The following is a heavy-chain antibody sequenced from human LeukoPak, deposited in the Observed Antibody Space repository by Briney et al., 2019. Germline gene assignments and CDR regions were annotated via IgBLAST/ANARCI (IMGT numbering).Heavy chain of an antibody. V-gene: IGHV4-61*02. CDR1: GGSISSGSYY. CDR3: ARVGSGWYSLYYMDV. D-gene: IGHD6-19*01. CDR2: IYTSGST. Sequence: PSQTLSLTCTVSGGSISSGSYYWSWIRQPAGKGLEWIGRIYTSGSTNYNPSLKSRVTISVDTSKNQFSLKLSSVTAADTAVYYCARVGSGWYSLYYMDVWGKGTTVTISS. J-gene: IGHJ6*03.